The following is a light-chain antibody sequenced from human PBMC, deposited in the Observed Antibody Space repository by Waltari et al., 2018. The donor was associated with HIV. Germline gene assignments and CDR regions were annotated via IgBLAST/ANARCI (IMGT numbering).Light chain of an antibody. CDR1: QNIDRN. Sequence: EIVMTQSPATLSLSPGDGATLSCRASQNIDRNLAWYQQKPGQSPRLLIYGTYTRATGIPAKFSGSGSGTEFTLTVSSLQSEDFAVYYCQQYNDWPYTFGQGTKL. V-gene: IGKV3-15*01. CDR3: QQYNDWPYT. J-gene: IGKJ2*01. CDR2: GTY.